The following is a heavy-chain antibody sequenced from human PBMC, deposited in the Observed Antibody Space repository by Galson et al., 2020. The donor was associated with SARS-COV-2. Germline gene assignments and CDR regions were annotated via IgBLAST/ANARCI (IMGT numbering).Heavy chain of an antibody. J-gene: IGHJ6*03. V-gene: IGHV3-15*01. Sequence: GESLKISCAASGFTFSNAWMSWVRQAPGKGLEWVGRIKSKTDGGTTDYAAPVKGRFTISRDDSKNTLYLQMNSLKTEDTAVYYCTTAPTVTTRYYYYYYMDVWGKGTTVTVSS. CDR3: TTAPTVTTRYYYYYYMDV. CDR1: GFTFSNAW. D-gene: IGHD4-4*01. CDR2: IKSKTDGGTT.